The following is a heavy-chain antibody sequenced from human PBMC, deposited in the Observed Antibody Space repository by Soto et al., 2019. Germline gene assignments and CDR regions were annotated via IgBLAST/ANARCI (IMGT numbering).Heavy chain of an antibody. CDR1: GYTFTGYY. CDR3: ARAMAAACDSDY. CDR2: INPNSGGT. J-gene: IGHJ4*02. Sequence: ASVKVSCKASGYTFTGYYTHWVRQAPGQGLEWMGWINPNSGGTNYAQKFQGRVTMTRDTSISTAYMELSRLRSDDTAVYYCARAMAAACDSDYWGEGTLVTVSS. D-gene: IGHD6-13*01. V-gene: IGHV1-2*02.